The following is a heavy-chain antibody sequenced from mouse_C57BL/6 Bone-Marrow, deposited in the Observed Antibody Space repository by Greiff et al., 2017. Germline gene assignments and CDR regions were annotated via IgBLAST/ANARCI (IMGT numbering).Heavy chain of an antibody. CDR1: GYTFTSYW. CDR2: IYPGSGST. Sequence: QVQLQQSGAELVKPGASVKMSCKASGYTFTSYWITWVKQRPGQGLEWIGDIYPGSGSTNYNEKFKSKATLTADTTSSTAYMQLSSLTSDDSSVYYCAIKEGLRRLRIGYWGQGTMVTVSA. V-gene: IGHV1-55*01. D-gene: IGHD2-4*01. CDR3: AIKEGLRRLRIGY. J-gene: IGHJ3*01.